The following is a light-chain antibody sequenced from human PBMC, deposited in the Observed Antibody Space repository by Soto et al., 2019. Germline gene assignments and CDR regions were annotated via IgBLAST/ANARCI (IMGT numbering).Light chain of an antibody. J-gene: IGKJ5*01. V-gene: IGKV3D-15*01. Sequence: EIVMRQSPATLSVPPGERATLSCRASESVFGDLAWYQQKPGQAPRLLIYGASTRAAGIPDRFSGSGSGTDFTLTITRLEPEDSAVYFCQQYTGPPTTFGQGTPLEI. CDR3: QQYTGPPTT. CDR1: ESVFGD. CDR2: GAS.